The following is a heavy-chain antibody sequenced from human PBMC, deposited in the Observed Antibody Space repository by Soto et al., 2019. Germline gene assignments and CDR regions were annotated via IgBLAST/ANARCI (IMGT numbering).Heavy chain of an antibody. Sequence: KPSETLSLTCTVSGGSISSYYWSWIRQPPGKGLEWIGYIYYSGSTNYNPSLKSRVTISVDTSKNQFSLKLSSVTAADTAVYYCARASHYDFWSGYRFDPWGQGTLVTVSS. D-gene: IGHD3-3*01. J-gene: IGHJ5*02. CDR3: ARASHYDFWSGYRFDP. V-gene: IGHV4-59*01. CDR2: IYYSGST. CDR1: GGSISSYY.